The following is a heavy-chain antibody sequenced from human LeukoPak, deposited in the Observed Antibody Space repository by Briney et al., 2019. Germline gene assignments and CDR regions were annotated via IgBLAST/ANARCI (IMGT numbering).Heavy chain of an antibody. J-gene: IGHJ4*02. V-gene: IGHV3-30*04. CDR2: LSYDGKNI. Sequence: GGSLRLSCAASGFTFSSYAMHWVRQAPGKGLEWVAILSYDGKNIEYSDSVKGRFTIYRDNSKKALYLQMSSLRAEDTAVYYCAIDGRWLAYFYSWGQGTLVTVSS. D-gene: IGHD6-19*01. CDR3: AIDGRWLAYFYS. CDR1: GFTFSSYA.